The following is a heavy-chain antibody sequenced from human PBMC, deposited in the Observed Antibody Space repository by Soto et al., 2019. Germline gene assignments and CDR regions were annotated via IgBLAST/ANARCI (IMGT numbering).Heavy chain of an antibody. V-gene: IGHV4-59*08. J-gene: IGHJ4*02. Sequence: SETLSLTCTVSGGSISSYYWSWIRQPPGKGLEWIGYIYYSGSTNYNPSLKSRATISVDTSKNQFSLKLSSVTAADTAVYYCARRWGRTFDYWGQGTLVTVSS. CDR1: GGSISSYY. CDR2: IYYSGST. CDR3: ARRWGRTFDY. D-gene: IGHD7-27*01.